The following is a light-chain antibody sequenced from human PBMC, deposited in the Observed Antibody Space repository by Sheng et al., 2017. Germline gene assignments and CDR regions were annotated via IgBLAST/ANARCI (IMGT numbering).Light chain of an antibody. CDR3: MQALHTPWT. CDR2: LGS. J-gene: IGKJ1*01. CDR1: QSLLHSNGYNY. V-gene: IGKV2-28*01. Sequence: DIVMTQSPLPLPVTPGEPASISCRSSQSLLHSNGYNYLDWYVQKPGQSPQLLIHLGSTRASGVPDRFSGSGSGTDFTLKISRVEAEDVGVYYCMQALHTPWTFGQGTRVEVK.